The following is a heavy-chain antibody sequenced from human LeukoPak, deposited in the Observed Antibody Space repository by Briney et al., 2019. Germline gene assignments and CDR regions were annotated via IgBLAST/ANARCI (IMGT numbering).Heavy chain of an antibody. CDR3: AHRRHDILTGYLNYFDY. J-gene: IGHJ4*02. CDR1: GFSLSTSGVG. CDR2: IYWNDDK. Sequence: SRPTLLNPPQTLTLTCTFSGFSLSTSGVGVGWIRQPPVKALEWLALIYWNDDKRYPPSLKSRLTITKDTSKNQVVLTMPNMDPVDTATYYCAHRRHDILTGYLNYFDYWGQGTLVTVSS. D-gene: IGHD3-9*01. V-gene: IGHV2-5*01.